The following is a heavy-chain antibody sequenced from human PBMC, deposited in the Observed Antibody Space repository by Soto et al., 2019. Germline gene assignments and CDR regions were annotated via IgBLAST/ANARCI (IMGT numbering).Heavy chain of an antibody. CDR2: ISGSGGST. CDR3: AKDTLRHYYYGMDV. Sequence: PGGSLRLSCAASGFTFSSYAMSWVRQAPGKGLEWVSAISGSGGSTYYADSVKGRFTISRDNSKNTLYLQMNSLRAEDTAVYYCAKDTLRHYYYGMDVWGQGTTVTVSS. CDR1: GFTFSSYA. J-gene: IGHJ6*02. V-gene: IGHV3-23*01. D-gene: IGHD2-21*02.